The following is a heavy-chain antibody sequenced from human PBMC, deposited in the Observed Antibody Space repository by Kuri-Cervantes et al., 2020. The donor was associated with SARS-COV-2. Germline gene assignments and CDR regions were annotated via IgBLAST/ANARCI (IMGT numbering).Heavy chain of an antibody. CDR1: GGSISSHY. D-gene: IGHD6-6*01. CDR2: IYYSGST. J-gene: IGHJ4*02. Sequence: ESLKISCTVSGGSISSHYWSWIRQPPGKGLEWIGYIYYSGSTNYNPSLKSRVTISVDTSKNQFSLKLSSVTAADTAVYYCARDRIYSSSSGRFDYWGQGTLVTVSS. CDR3: ARDRIYSSSSGRFDY. V-gene: IGHV4-59*11.